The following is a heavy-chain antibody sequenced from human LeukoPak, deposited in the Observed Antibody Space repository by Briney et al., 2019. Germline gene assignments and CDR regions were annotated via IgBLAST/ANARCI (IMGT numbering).Heavy chain of an antibody. V-gene: IGHV1-46*01. D-gene: IGHD4-23*01. CDR1: GYTFTNYH. CDR2: INPSGGST. Sequence: ASVKVSCKASGYTFTNYHMHWVRQAPGQGLEWMGIINPSGGSTNYAQKFQGRVTMTRDTSTSTVYLELSSLRSEDTAVYYCARDKATVVTRDYYYGMDVWGQGTTVTVSS. J-gene: IGHJ6*02. CDR3: ARDKATVVTRDYYYGMDV.